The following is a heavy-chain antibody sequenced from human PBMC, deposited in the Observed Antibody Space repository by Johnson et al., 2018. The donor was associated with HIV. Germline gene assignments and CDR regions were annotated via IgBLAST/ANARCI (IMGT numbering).Heavy chain of an antibody. J-gene: IGHJ3*02. CDR2: INWNGGSK. V-gene: IGHV3-23*04. CDR1: GFTFSSYA. Sequence: MQLVESGGGLVQPGGSLRLSCAASGFTFSSYAMSWVRQAPGKGLEWVSGINWNGGSKRYADSVKGRFTISRDNSKKTLYLQMNSLRAEDTAVYYCAREWELLNYAFDIWGQGTMVTVSS. D-gene: IGHD1-26*01. CDR3: AREWELLNYAFDI.